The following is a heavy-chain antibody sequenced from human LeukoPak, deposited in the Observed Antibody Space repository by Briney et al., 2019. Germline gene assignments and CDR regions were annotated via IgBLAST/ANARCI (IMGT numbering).Heavy chain of an antibody. CDR3: ARGDSSGWYQQTYFDY. V-gene: IGHV1-3*01. CDR1: GYTFTSYA. J-gene: IGHJ4*02. D-gene: IGHD6-19*01. Sequence: GASVKVSCKASGYTFTSYATHWVRQASGQRLEWMGWINAGNGNTKYSQKFQGRVTITRDTSASTAYMELSSLRSEDTAVYYCARGDSSGWYQQTYFDYWGQGTLVTVSS. CDR2: INAGNGNT.